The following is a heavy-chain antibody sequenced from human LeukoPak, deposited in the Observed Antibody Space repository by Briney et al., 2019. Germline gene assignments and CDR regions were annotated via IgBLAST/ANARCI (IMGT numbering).Heavy chain of an antibody. CDR2: IKQDGSEK. CDR3: AKGGAKGFGEYNWFDP. J-gene: IGHJ5*02. CDR1: GFTFSSYW. Sequence: TGGSLRLSCAASGFTFSSYWMSWVRQAPGKGLEWVANIKQDGSEKYYVDSVKGRFTISRDNAKNSLYLQMNSLRAEDTAVYYCAKGGAKGFGEYNWFDPWGQGTLVTVSS. D-gene: IGHD3-10*01. V-gene: IGHV3-7*03.